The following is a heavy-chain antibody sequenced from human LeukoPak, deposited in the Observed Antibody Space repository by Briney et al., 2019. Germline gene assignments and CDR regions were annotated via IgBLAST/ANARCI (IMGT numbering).Heavy chain of an antibody. CDR3: ARDGYSSGWYGPDY. D-gene: IGHD6-19*01. Sequence: GRSLRLSCAASGLTFSSYGMHWVRQAPGKGLEWVAVIWYDGSNKYYADSVKGRFTISRDNSKNTLYLQMNSLRAEDTAVYYCARDGYSSGWYGPDYWGQGTLVTVSS. CDR2: IWYDGSNK. CDR1: GLTFSSYG. V-gene: IGHV3-33*01. J-gene: IGHJ4*02.